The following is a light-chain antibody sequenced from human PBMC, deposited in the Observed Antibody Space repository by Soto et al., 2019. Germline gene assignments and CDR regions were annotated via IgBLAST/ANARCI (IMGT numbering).Light chain of an antibody. CDR2: DVS. V-gene: IGLV2-14*01. CDR3: SSYTSSSTLV. J-gene: IGLJ2*01. CDR1: SSDVGGYNY. Sequence: QSVLTQPASVSGSPGQSITISCTGTSSDVGGYNYVSWYQQHPGKAPKVMIYDVSNRPSGVSNRFSGSKSGNTASLTISGIQAEDEADYYCSSYTSSSTLVFGGGTKLTVL.